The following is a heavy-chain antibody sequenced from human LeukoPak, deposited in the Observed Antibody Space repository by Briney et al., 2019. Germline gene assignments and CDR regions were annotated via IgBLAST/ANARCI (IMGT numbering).Heavy chain of an antibody. CDR1: GESFVGYY. J-gene: IGHJ4*02. D-gene: IGHD5-24*01. Sequence: PSETLSLTCAVYGESFVGYYWSWIRQPPGKGLEWIGSFHHSGSTPYNPSLNSRVSISVDTSKNQLSLKLSSVTAADTAVYYCARREGYNFDYWGQGTLVTVSS. CDR2: FHHSGST. CDR3: ARREGYNFDY. V-gene: IGHV4-34*01.